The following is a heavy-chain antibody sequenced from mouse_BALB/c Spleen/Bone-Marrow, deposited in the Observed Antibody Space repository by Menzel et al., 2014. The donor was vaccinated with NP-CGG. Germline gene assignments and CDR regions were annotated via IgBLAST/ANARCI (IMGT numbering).Heavy chain of an antibody. D-gene: IGHD1-1*01. Sequence: DVHLVESGAELVKPGALVKLSCTASGFNIKDTYMHWVKQRPEQGLEWIGRIDPANGNTKYDPKFQGKATITADTSSNTAYLQLSSLTSEDTAVYYCASYYYGHYFDYWGQGTTLTVSS. CDR2: IDPANGNT. J-gene: IGHJ2*01. CDR3: ASYYYGHYFDY. CDR1: GFNIKDTY. V-gene: IGHV14-3*02.